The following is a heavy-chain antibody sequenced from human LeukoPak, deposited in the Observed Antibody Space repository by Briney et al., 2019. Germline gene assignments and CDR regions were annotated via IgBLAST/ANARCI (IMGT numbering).Heavy chain of an antibody. CDR3: ARDLSGDYGVDY. J-gene: IGHJ4*02. Sequence: ASVKVSCKASGYTFTSYHMHWVRQAPGQGLEWMGIINPSGGSTSYAQKFQGRVTMTRDTSTSTVYMELSSLRSEDTAVYYCARDLSGDYGVDYWGQGTLVTVSS. D-gene: IGHD4-17*01. V-gene: IGHV1-46*01. CDR2: INPSGGST. CDR1: GYTFTSYH.